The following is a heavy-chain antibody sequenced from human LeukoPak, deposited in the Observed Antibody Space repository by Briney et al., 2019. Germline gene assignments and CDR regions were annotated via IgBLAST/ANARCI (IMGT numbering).Heavy chain of an antibody. Sequence: SETLSLTCTVSGGSISSYYWSWLRQPPGKGLEWIGYIYHSGSTYYNPSLKSRVTISVDRSKNQFSLKLSSVTAADTAVYYCARGVVVPAAIIAVGYFQHWGQGTLVTVSS. V-gene: IGHV4-59*12. D-gene: IGHD2-2*02. CDR1: GGSISSYY. CDR3: ARGVVVPAAIIAVGYFQH. J-gene: IGHJ1*01. CDR2: IYHSGST.